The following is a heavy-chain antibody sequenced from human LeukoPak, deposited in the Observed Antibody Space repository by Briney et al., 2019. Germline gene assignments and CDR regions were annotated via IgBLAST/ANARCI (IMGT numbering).Heavy chain of an antibody. Sequence: PSETLSLTCTVSVGSISDFGFYWGRIRQPPGKGLEWIGYIYYSGGTNYNPSLKSRVTISKDTSKNQFSLRLTSVTPADTAVYYCAIEDTVRGIIFGYWGHGTLVSVSS. J-gene: IGHJ4*01. CDR3: AIEDTVRGIIFGY. V-gene: IGHV4-61*08. D-gene: IGHD3-10*01. CDR2: IYYSGGT. CDR1: VGSISDFGFY.